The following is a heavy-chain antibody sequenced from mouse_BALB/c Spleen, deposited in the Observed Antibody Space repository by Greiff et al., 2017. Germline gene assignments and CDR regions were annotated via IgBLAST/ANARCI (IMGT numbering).Heavy chain of an antibody. D-gene: IGHD1-2*01. CDR3: ARGGYGYYYAMDY. Sequence: VQLKESGPSLVKPSQTLSLTCSVTGDSITSGYWNWIRKFPGNKLEYMGYISYSGSTYYNPSLKSRISITRDTSKNQYYLQLNSVTTEDTATYYCARGGYGYYYAMDYWGQGTSVTVSS. CDR1: GDSITSGY. J-gene: IGHJ4*01. V-gene: IGHV3-8*02. CDR2: ISYSGST.